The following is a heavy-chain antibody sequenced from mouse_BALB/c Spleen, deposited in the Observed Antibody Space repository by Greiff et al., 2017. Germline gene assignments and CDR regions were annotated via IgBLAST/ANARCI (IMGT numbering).Heavy chain of an antibody. CDR1: GFTFSSYG. V-gene: IGHV5-6-3*01. CDR3: ARGAYYRYEDWYFDV. J-gene: IGHJ1*01. Sequence: EVKVVESGGGLVQPGGSLKLSCAASGFTFSSYGMSWVRQTPDKRLELVATINSNGGSTYYPDSVKGRFTISRDNAKNTLYLQMSSLKSEDTAMYYCARGAYYRYEDWYFDVWGAGTTVTVSS. D-gene: IGHD2-14*01. CDR2: INSNGGST.